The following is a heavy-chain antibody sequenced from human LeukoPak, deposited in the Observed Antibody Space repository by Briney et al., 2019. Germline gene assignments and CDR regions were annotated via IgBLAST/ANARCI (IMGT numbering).Heavy chain of an antibody. Sequence: GGSLRLSCAASGFTFSSYEMNWVRQAPGEGLEWVSYISSSGSTIYYADSVKGRFTISRDNAKNSLYLQMNSLRAEDTAVYYCAREAFRSSWKKFDYWGQGTLVTVSS. CDR3: AREAFRSSWKKFDY. CDR2: ISSSGSTI. J-gene: IGHJ4*02. D-gene: IGHD6-13*01. V-gene: IGHV3-48*03. CDR1: GFTFSSYE.